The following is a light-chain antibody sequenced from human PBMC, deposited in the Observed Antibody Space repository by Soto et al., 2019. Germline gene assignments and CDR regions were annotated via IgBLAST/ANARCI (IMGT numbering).Light chain of an antibody. J-gene: IGKJ5*01. CDR1: QSVSSSY. CDR3: QQYARSYGSSPPVT. V-gene: IGKV3-20*01. Sequence: EIVLTQSPGTLSLSPGERATLSCRASQSVSSSYLAWYQQKPGQAPRLLIYGASGRATGIPDRFSGSGSGTDFTLTISRLEPEDFAVYYCQQYARSYGSSPPVTFGQGTRLEIK. CDR2: GAS.